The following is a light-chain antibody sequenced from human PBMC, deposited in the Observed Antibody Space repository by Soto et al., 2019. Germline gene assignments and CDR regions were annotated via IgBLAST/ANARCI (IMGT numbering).Light chain of an antibody. J-gene: IGKJ5*01. CDR1: QNIRTK. CDR2: GAS. V-gene: IGKV3D-15*01. Sequence: EIVMTQSPATLSVSPGEVVTLSCRASQNIRTKLAWYQQKPGQAPRLLISGASTRATGIPARFSGSGSGTEFALAISSLQSEDFATYYCQQSYSTPITFGQGKRLEIK. CDR3: QQSYSTPIT.